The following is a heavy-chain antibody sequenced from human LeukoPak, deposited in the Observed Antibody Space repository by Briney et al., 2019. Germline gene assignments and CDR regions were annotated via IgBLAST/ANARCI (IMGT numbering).Heavy chain of an antibody. D-gene: IGHD5-18*01. CDR3: ARGGGIQLGFDY. Sequence: SVKVSCKASGGTFSSYAISWVRQAPGQGLEWMGRIIPIFGTANYAQKFPGRVTITTDESTSTAYMELSSLRSEDTAVYYCARGGGIQLGFDYWGQGTLVTVSS. V-gene: IGHV1-69*05. CDR1: GGTFSSYA. CDR2: IIPIFGTA. J-gene: IGHJ4*02.